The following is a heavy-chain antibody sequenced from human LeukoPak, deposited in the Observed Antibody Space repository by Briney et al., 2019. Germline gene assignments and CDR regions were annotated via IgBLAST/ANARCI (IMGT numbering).Heavy chain of an antibody. CDR1: GGSISSGDYY. Sequence: SHTLSLTCTVSGGSISSGDYYWSTIRQPPGKGWDWIGYIYYSGSTYYNPSLKSRVTISVDTSKNQFSLKLSSVTAADTAVYYCARRFYYGSNWFDPWGQGTLVTVSS. V-gene: IGHV4-30-4*01. CDR3: ARRFYYGSNWFDP. CDR2: IYYSGST. J-gene: IGHJ5*02. D-gene: IGHD3-10*01.